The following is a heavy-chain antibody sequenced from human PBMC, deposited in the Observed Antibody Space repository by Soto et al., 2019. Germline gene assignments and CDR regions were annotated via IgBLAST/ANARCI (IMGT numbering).Heavy chain of an antibody. CDR3: ANAGSSGWRNYFDH. CDR1: GFTFNTFA. V-gene: IGHV3-23*01. Sequence: GGSLRLSCVTSGFTFNTFAMSWVRRAPGKGLEWVSAISISGDRTYYADSVKGRFFISRDNSNNTLFLRVSSLRVEDTATYYCANAGSSGWRNYFDHWGQGTPVTVSS. J-gene: IGHJ4*02. D-gene: IGHD6-19*01. CDR2: ISISGDRT.